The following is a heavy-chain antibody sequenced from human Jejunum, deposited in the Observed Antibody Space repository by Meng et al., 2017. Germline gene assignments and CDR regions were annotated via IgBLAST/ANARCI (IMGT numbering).Heavy chain of an antibody. V-gene: IGHV1-2*02. Sequence: VHLVQSGAEVKNPGASVKVSCKASGYTSTAYYIHWVRQAPGQGLEWMGWINPNTGGTNYAQNFEDGVTMTRDTSINTAYMEVSRLRSDDTAVYYCAREVGSLAGDFDSWGQGTLVTVSS. CDR2: INPNTGGT. J-gene: IGHJ4*02. D-gene: IGHD6-19*01. CDR3: AREVGSLAGDFDS. CDR1: GYTSTAYY.